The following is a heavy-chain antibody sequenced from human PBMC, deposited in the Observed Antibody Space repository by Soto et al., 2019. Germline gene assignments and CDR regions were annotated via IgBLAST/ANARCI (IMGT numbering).Heavy chain of an antibody. CDR1: GYTFTSSD. CDR2: MNPNSGNT. J-gene: IGHJ5*02. V-gene: IGHV1-8*01. D-gene: IGHD6-19*01. CDR3: ARRRIAVGRRFDP. Sequence: QVQLVQSGAEVKKPGASVRVSCKASGYTFTSSDIYWVRQAPGQGLEWMGWMNPNSGNTGYAQKFQGRVTMTRNTAISTAYRESSSLRSDDTAVYYCARRRIAVGRRFDPWGQGTLVTVSS.